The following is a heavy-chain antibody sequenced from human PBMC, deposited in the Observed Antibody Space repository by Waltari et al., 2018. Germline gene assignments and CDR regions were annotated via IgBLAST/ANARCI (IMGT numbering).Heavy chain of an antibody. D-gene: IGHD3-22*01. CDR2: ISWNSGSI. Sequence: EVQLVESGGGLVQPGRSLRLSCAASGFTFDDYAMHWVRQAPGKGLEWVWGISWNSGSIGYADFVKGRFTISRYNAKNSLYLQMNSLRAEDMALYYCAKGNYYDSSGFDYWGQGTLVTVSS. J-gene: IGHJ4*02. CDR1: GFTFDDYA. V-gene: IGHV3-9*03. CDR3: AKGNYYDSSGFDY.